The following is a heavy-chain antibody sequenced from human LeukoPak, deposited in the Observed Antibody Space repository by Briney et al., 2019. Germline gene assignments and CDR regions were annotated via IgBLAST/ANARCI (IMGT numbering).Heavy chain of an antibody. V-gene: IGHV4-34*01. CDR2: INHSGSN. Sequence: PSETLSLTCAVYGGSFSDFYWTWIRQSPGKGLEWIGEINHSGSNNYNPSLKSRVSISLDTSKNQVSLKLRSVTAADTAVYYCARGLLTISVFDHWGQGTLVTVSS. CDR1: GGSFSDFY. J-gene: IGHJ4*02. D-gene: IGHD3-10*01. CDR3: ARGLLTISVFDH.